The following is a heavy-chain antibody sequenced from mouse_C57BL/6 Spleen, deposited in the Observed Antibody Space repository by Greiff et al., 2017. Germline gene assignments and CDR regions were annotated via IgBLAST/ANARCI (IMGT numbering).Heavy chain of an antibody. Sequence: VKLQQPGAELVKPGASVKLSCKASGYTFTSYWMHWVKQRPGRGLEWIGRIDPNRCGTKYNEKFKSKATLTVEKPSSSAYMLLSSLTSEDSAVYDCSREGDRLYSMDYWGQGTSVTVSS. CDR3: SREGDRLYSMDY. CDR1: GYTFTSYW. CDR2: IDPNRCGT. D-gene: IGHD1-2*01. V-gene: IGHV1-72*01. J-gene: IGHJ4*01.